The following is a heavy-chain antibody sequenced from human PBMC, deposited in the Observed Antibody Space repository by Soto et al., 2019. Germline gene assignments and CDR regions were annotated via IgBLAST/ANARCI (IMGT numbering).Heavy chain of an antibody. CDR1: AYTFTRYS. CDR2: INSSNGNA. J-gene: IGHJ6*02. CDR3: ARGGPTSADHYYGMDV. Sequence: ASVKVSCKASAYTFTRYSVNWVRQAPGQGLEWVGWINSSNGNAEYAQNLQGRVTMTIDTSTSTAYMELRSLRSDDTAVYYCARGGPTSADHYYGMDVWGQGTTVTVSS. V-gene: IGHV1-18*01. D-gene: IGHD3-10*01.